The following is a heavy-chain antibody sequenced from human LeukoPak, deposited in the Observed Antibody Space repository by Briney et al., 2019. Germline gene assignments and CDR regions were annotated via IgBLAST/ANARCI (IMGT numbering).Heavy chain of an antibody. CDR1: GFTVSSNY. J-gene: IGHJ4*02. CDR3: ARHSGYDYIFDY. D-gene: IGHD5-12*01. CDR2: IYSGGST. V-gene: IGHV3-53*01. Sequence: PGGSLRLSCAASGFTVSSNYMSWVRQAPGKGLEWVSVIYSGGSTYYADSAKGRFTISRDNSKHTLYLQMNSLRAEHTAVYYCARHSGYDYIFDYWGQGTLVTVSS.